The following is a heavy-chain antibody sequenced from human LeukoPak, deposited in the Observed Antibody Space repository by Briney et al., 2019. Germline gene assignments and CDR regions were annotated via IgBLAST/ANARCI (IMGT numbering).Heavy chain of an antibody. D-gene: IGHD2-21*02. CDR2: INPSGGST. J-gene: IGHJ4*02. Sequence: ASVKVSCKASGYTFTSYYMHWVRQAPGQGLEWMGIINPSGGSTSYAQKFQARVTMTRDMSTSTVYMELSSLRSEDTAVYYCARDMGVVTAIYWGQGTLVTVSS. V-gene: IGHV1-46*01. CDR1: GYTFTSYY. CDR3: ARDMGVVTAIY.